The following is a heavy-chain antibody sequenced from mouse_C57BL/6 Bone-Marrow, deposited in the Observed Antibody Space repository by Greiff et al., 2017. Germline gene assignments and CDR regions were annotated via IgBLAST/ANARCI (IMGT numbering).Heavy chain of an antibody. J-gene: IGHJ4*01. D-gene: IGHD1-1*01. CDR2: IWTGGGS. CDR3: ASLLPFYYAMAN. V-gene: IGHV2-9-1*01. CDR1: GFSLTSYA. Sequence: QVQLKESGPGLVAPSQSLSITCTVSGFSLTSYAISWVRQPPGKGLEWLGVIWTGGGSHYNSALKSRLSITKDNSKSQVFLKMTSLQTDDTARYYWASLLPFYYAMANWGRGTSVTAPS.